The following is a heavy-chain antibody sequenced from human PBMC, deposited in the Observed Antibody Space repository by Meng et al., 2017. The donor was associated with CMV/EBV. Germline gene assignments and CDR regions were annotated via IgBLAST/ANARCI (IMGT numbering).Heavy chain of an antibody. V-gene: IGHV3-66*02. D-gene: IGHD3-10*01. J-gene: IGHJ4*02. CDR2: IYSGGST. CDR3: ASTPLLWFGEFDEFDY. CDR1: GFTVSSNY. Sequence: SGFTVSSNYMSWVRQAPGKGLEWVSVIYSGGSTYYADSVKGRFTISRDNSKNTLYLQMNSLRADDTAVYYCASTPLLWFGEFDEFDYWGQGTLVTVSS.